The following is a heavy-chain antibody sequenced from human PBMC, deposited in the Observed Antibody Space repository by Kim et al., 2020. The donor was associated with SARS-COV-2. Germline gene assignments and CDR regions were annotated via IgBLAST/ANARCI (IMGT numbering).Heavy chain of an antibody. V-gene: IGHV1-3*01. CDR1: GYTFTDYA. CDR2: INAGNGNT. CDR3: AREGHEGGYLT. Sequence: ASVKVSCKASGYTFTDYAIHWVRQAPGQRFEWMGWINAGNGNTRYSQNFQGRVTITGDTSASTAYMELNSLRSEDTAVYYCAREGHEGGYLTWGQGTMVTVSS. J-gene: IGHJ3*01. D-gene: IGHD3-22*01.